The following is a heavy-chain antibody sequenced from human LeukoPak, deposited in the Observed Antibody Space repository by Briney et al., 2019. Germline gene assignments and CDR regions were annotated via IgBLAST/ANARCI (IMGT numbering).Heavy chain of an antibody. CDR1: GFTFSICA. CDR3: ARVSVLGMVYYYDY. CDR2: ISYDGRNT. D-gene: IGHD2-8*01. V-gene: IGHV3-30*04. Sequence: GGSLRLSCAASGFTFSICAMHWVRQAPGKGLEWVATISYDGRNTFYAGSVRGRFTISRDNAKNTLYLQMNSLRAEDTAVYYCARVSVLGMVYYYDYWGQGTLVTVSS. J-gene: IGHJ4*02.